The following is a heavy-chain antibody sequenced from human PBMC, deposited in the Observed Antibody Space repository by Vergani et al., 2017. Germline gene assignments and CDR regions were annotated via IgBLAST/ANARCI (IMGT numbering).Heavy chain of an antibody. CDR2: FDPEDGET. Sequence: QVQLVQSGAEVKKPGASVKVSCKASGYTFTGYYMHWVRQAPGQGLEWMGGFDPEDGETIYEQKFQGRVTMTEDTSTDTAYMELSSLRSEDTAVYYCATELGGGSQRAFDYWGQGTLVTVSS. D-gene: IGHD2-15*01. CDR3: ATELGGGSQRAFDY. CDR1: GYTFTGYY. V-gene: IGHV1-24*01. J-gene: IGHJ4*02.